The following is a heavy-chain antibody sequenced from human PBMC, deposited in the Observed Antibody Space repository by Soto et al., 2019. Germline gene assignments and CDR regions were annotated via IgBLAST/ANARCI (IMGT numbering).Heavy chain of an antibody. D-gene: IGHD3-10*01. CDR1: GGSISSSSYY. Sequence: QLQLQESGPGLVKPSETLSLTCTVSGGSISSSSYYWGWIRQPPGKGLEWIGNIYYSGSAYYNPSLKSRVTISVDMSKNNFSLKLSSVTAADPAVYYCARRGVSGPVDYWGQGTVVTVSS. CDR3: ARRGVSGPVDY. V-gene: IGHV4-39*02. CDR2: IYYSGSA. J-gene: IGHJ4*02.